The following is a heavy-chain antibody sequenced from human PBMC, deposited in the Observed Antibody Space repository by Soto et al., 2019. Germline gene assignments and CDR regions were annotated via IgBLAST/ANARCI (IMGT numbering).Heavy chain of an antibody. Sequence: GGSLRLSCAASGFTFSSYGMHWVRQAPGKGLEWVAVISYDGSNKYYADSVKGRFTISRDNSKNTLYLQMNSLRAEDTAVYYCAKITILGSGSYYYYYYGMDVWGQGTTVTVSS. CDR1: GFTFSSYG. V-gene: IGHV3-30*18. CDR2: ISYDGSNK. CDR3: AKITILGSGSYYYYYYGMDV. J-gene: IGHJ6*02. D-gene: IGHD3-10*01.